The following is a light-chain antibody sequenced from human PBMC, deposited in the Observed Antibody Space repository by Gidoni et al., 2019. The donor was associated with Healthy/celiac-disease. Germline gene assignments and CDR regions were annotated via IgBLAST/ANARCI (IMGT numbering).Light chain of an antibody. CDR1: QDISNY. CDR3: QQYDNLPLT. CDR2: DAS. Sequence: DIQMTQSPSSLSASVGDRVTITCQASQDISNYLNWYQQKPGKAPKLLIYDASKLETGVPSRYSGSGSGTDFTFTISSLQPEDIGTYYCQQYDNLPLTFGGXTKVEIK. J-gene: IGKJ4*01. V-gene: IGKV1-33*01.